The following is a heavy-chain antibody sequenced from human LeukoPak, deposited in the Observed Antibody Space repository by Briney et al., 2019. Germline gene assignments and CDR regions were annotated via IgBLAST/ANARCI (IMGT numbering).Heavy chain of an antibody. CDR2: IYAGGST. Sequence: GGSLRLSCAASGFTVSSDHMSWVRQAPGKGLEWVSVIYAGGSTYYADSVKGRFTISRDNFKNTVFLQMNSLRAEDTAVCYCARVWELSFDYWGQGTLVTVSS. V-gene: IGHV3-53*01. J-gene: IGHJ4*02. CDR3: ARVWELSFDY. CDR1: GFTVSSDH. D-gene: IGHD1-26*01.